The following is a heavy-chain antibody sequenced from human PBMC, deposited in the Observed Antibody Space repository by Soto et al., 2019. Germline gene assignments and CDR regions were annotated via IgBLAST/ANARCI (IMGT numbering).Heavy chain of an antibody. V-gene: IGHV3-33*01. CDR3: VRDRTNNESLTGYFDT. CDR1: GFVCRTFL. J-gene: IGHJ4*02. Sequence: SLIVSWESSGFVCRTFLMHWVRRAPGKGLEWLATIRFDGSTARYAESVRGRFKISRDNSMNTLYLQLDRLRVEDTAVYYCVRDRTNNESLTGYFDTWGQGTPVTVSS. CDR2: IRFDGSTA. D-gene: IGHD3-9*01.